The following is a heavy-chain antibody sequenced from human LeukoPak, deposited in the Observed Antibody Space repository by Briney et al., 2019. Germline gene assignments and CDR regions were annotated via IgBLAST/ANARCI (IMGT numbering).Heavy chain of an antibody. J-gene: IGHJ4*02. V-gene: IGHV3-23*01. D-gene: IGHD3-9*01. CDR2: ISTSGGST. Sequence: GGSLRLSCAASGFTLSSYVMTWVRQAPGKGLEWVSGISTSGGSTYYADSVKGRFTISRDNSKNTLFLQMNSLRAEDTAVYYCAKAHYDILSGYDNGLDYWGQGTLVTVSS. CDR3: AKAHYDILSGYDNGLDY. CDR1: GFTLSSYV.